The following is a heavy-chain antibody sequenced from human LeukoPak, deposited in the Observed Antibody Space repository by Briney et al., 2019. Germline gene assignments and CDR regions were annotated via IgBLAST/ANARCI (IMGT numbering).Heavy chain of an antibody. Sequence: GGSLRLSCAVSGFTFSSYAMHWVRQAPGKGLEWVAVISYDGSNKYYADSVKGRFIISRDNSKNTLYLQMNTLRVEDTAVYYCARGRNYFPIDYWGQGTLVTVSS. J-gene: IGHJ4*02. D-gene: IGHD3-9*01. V-gene: IGHV3-30-3*01. CDR2: ISYDGSNK. CDR3: ARGRNYFPIDY. CDR1: GFTFSSYA.